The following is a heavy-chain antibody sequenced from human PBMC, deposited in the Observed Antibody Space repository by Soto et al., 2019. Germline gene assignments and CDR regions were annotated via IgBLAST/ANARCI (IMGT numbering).Heavy chain of an antibody. CDR2: IYHSEST. J-gene: IGHJ4*02. V-gene: IGHV4-4*02. Sequence: QVQLQESGPGLVKPSGTLSLTCAVSGGSISSSNWWSWVRQPPGKGLEWIGEIYHSESTNYNPSLKSRVTISVDKSKNQFSLKLSSVTAADTAVYYCARVAVPDCSGGSCPVQFDYWGQGTLVTVSS. CDR1: GGSISSSNW. D-gene: IGHD2-15*01. CDR3: ARVAVPDCSGGSCPVQFDY.